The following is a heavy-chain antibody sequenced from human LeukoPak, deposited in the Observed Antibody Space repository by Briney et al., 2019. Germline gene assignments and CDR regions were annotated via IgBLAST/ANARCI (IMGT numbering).Heavy chain of an antibody. CDR1: GFSFSTYA. V-gene: IGHV3-21*01. J-gene: IGHJ4*02. D-gene: IGHD6-19*01. CDR2: ISTTSSYI. CDR3: ARGRGWIYDS. Sequence: GGSLRLSCAASGFSFSTYAISWVRQAPEKGLEWVSCISTTSSYIFYADSVRGRFTISRDNAKNSLYLQMNTLRVADTAVYYCARGRGWIYDSWGRGTLVTVSS.